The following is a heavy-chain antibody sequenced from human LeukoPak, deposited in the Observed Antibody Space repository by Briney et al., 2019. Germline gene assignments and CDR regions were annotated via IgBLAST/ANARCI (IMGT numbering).Heavy chain of an antibody. D-gene: IGHD1-26*01. CDR1: GFTFSSYG. V-gene: IGHV3-33*01. CDR3: ARDTTRDNWFDP. CDR2: IWYDGSNK. J-gene: IGHJ5*02. Sequence: SGGSLRLSCAASGFTFSSYGMHWVRQAPGRGLEWVAVIWYDGSNKYYADSVKGRFTISRDNSKNTLYLQMNSLRAEDTAVYYCARDTTRDNWFDPWGQGTLVTVSS.